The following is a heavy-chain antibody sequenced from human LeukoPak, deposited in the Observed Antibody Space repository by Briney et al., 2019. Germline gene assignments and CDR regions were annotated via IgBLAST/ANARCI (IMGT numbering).Heavy chain of an antibody. J-gene: IGHJ6*03. CDR3: ARDPYSSGPMDV. Sequence: SVKVSCKASGGTFSSYAISWVRQAPGQGREWMGRIIPIFGTANYAQKFQGRVTITTDESTSTAYMELSSLRSEDTAVYYCARDPYSSGPMDVWGKGTTVTVSS. CDR1: GGTFSSYA. CDR2: IIPIFGTA. D-gene: IGHD6-19*01. V-gene: IGHV1-69*05.